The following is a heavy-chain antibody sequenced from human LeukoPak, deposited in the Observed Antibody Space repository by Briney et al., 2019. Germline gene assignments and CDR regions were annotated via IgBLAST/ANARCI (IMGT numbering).Heavy chain of an antibody. CDR1: GLIFSSYA. Sequence: GGSLRLSCAASGLIFSSYAMSWVRQAPGKGLEWVSALSGSGAATYYAASVKGRFTISRDNSKNTLYLQMNSLRAEDTAVYYCAKGGTTVTIDYWGQGTLVTVSP. CDR2: LSGSGAAT. D-gene: IGHD4-17*01. J-gene: IGHJ4*02. CDR3: AKGGTTVTIDY. V-gene: IGHV3-23*01.